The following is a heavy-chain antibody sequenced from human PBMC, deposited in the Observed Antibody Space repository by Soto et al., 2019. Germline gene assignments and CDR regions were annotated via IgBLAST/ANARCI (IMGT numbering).Heavy chain of an antibody. CDR3: AKKGLGSLATYCTTGDCHYAFDV. Sequence: EVQLLESGGGLVRPGGSLRLSCAASGFTFYNYAMNWVRRAPGKGLEWVSTISGGGDGTYYADSVKGRFTSSRDNSRNTVYLQMNSLRAEDTAVYYCAKKGLGSLATYCTTGDCHYAFDVWGQGTLVTVSS. CDR2: ISGGGDGT. D-gene: IGHD2-8*01. CDR1: GFTFYNYA. V-gene: IGHV3-23*01. J-gene: IGHJ3*01.